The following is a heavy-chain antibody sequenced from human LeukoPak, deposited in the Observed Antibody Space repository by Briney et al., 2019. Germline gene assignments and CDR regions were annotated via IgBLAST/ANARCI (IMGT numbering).Heavy chain of an antibody. J-gene: IGHJ5*02. CDR2: INHSGST. CDR1: GGSFSGYY. CDR3: ARESTGWFDP. Sequence: SETLSLTCAVYGGSFSGYYWSWIRQPPRKGREWIGEINHSGSTNYNPSLKSRVTISVDTSKHQFSLMLSSVTAADTAVYYCARESTGWFDPWGQGTLVTVSS. V-gene: IGHV4-34*01.